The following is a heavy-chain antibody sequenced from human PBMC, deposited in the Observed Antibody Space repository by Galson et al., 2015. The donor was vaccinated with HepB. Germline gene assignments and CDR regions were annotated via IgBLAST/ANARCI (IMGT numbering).Heavy chain of an antibody. D-gene: IGHD5-18*01. CDR3: ARLHVDTAMVTRPVWVFFDY. CDR2: ISSSSSYI. J-gene: IGHJ4*02. V-gene: IGHV3-21*01. Sequence: SLRLSCAASGFTFSSYSMNWVRQAPGKGLEWVSSISSSSSYIYYADSVKGRFTISRDNAKNSLYLQMNSLRAEDTAVYYCARLHVDTAMVTRPVWVFFDYWGQGTLVTVSS. CDR1: GFTFSSYS.